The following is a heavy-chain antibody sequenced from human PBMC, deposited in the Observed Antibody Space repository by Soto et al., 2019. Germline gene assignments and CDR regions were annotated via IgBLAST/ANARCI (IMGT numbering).Heavy chain of an antibody. V-gene: IGHV3-33*07. CDR1: GFTFRTYG. D-gene: IGHD1-26*01. CDR3: ARGRVDGGELDL. J-gene: IGHJ4*02. Sequence: VQLVESGGRVVQPGRSLRLSCAASGFTFRTYGMYWVRQAPGKGLEWVAVIWYDASNKYYADSVKGRFTISRDNSENTLYLQMNSLRAEDTAVYYCARGRVDGGELDLWGQGTLVTVSS. CDR2: IWYDASNK.